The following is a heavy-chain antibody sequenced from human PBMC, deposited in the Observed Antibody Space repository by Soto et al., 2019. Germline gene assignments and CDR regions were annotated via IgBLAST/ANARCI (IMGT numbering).Heavy chain of an antibody. Sequence: GGSLRLSCAASGFTFSSYSMNWVRQAPGKGLEWVSSISSSSSYIYYADSVKGRFTISRDNAKNSLYLQMNSLRAEDTAVYYCAREEKFGVDTGSYYYYYYMDVWGKGTTVTVSS. CDR2: ISSSSSYI. CDR1: GFTFSSYS. CDR3: AREEKFGVDTGSYYYYYYMDV. V-gene: IGHV3-21*01. J-gene: IGHJ6*03. D-gene: IGHD3-3*01.